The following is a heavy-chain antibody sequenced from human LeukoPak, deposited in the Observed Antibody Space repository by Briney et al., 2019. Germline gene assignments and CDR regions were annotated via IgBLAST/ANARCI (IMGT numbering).Heavy chain of an antibody. Sequence: GGSLRLSCAASGFTFSSYAMHWVRQAPGKGLEWVAVISYDGSNKYYADSVKGRFTISRDNSKNSLYLQMNSLRAEDTAVYYCARDEDYYGSGRPIDYWGQGTLVTVSS. CDR2: ISYDGSNK. V-gene: IGHV3-30-3*01. D-gene: IGHD3-10*01. J-gene: IGHJ4*02. CDR1: GFTFSSYA. CDR3: ARDEDYYGSGRPIDY.